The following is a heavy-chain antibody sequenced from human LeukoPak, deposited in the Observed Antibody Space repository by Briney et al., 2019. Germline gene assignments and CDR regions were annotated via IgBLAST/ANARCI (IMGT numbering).Heavy chain of an antibody. CDR2: ISYDGSNK. D-gene: IGHD6-13*01. V-gene: IGHV3-30-3*01. CDR1: GFTFSSYA. Sequence: GGSLRLSCAASGFTFSSYAMHWVRQAPGKGLEWVAVISYDGSNKYYADSVKGRFTISRDNSKNTLYLQMNSLRAEDTAVYYCARVAVGRPNRYSSSWALKNNRFDPWGQGTLVTVSS. CDR3: ARVAVGRPNRYSSSWALKNNRFDP. J-gene: IGHJ5*02.